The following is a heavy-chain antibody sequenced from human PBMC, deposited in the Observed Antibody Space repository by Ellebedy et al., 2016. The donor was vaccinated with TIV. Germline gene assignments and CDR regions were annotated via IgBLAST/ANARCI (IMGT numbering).Heavy chain of an antibody. V-gene: IGHV4-39*07. J-gene: IGHJ4*02. CDR2: INHSGST. CDR3: ASTAMVTFGVDY. CDR1: GGSISSSSYY. D-gene: IGHD5-18*01. Sequence: SETLSLXXTVSGGSISSSSYYWGWIRQPPGKGLEWIGEINHSGSTNYNPSLKSRVTISVDTSKNQFSLKLSSVTAADTAVYYCASTAMVTFGVDYWGQGTLVTVSS.